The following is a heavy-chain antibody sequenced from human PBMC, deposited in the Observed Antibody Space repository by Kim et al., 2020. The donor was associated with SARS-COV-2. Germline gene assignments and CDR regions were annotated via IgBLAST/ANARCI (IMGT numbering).Heavy chain of an antibody. Sequence: GESLKISCKGSGYSFTSYWISWVRQMPGKGLEWMGRIDPSDSYTNYSPSFQGHVTISADKSISTAYLQWSSLKASDTAMYYCARQLCSSTRYYTGWFDPWGQGSLVTVSS. CDR2: IDPSDSYT. D-gene: IGHD2-2*02. CDR3: ARQLCSSTRYYTGWFDP. V-gene: IGHV5-10-1*01. J-gene: IGHJ5*02. CDR1: GYSFTSYW.